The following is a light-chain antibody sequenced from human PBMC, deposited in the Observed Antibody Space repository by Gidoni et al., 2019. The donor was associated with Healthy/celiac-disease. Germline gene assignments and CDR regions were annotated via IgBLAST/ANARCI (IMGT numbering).Light chain of an antibody. CDR3: CSYAGSSTWV. Sequence: SALTQPAPVSGSPGQSITISCTGTSSDVGSYNLVSWYQQHPGKAPKLMINEVSKRPSGVSNRFSGSKSGNTASLTISGLQAEDEADYYCCSYAGSSTWVFGGGTKLTVL. CDR1: SSDVGSYNL. J-gene: IGLJ3*02. V-gene: IGLV2-23*02. CDR2: EVS.